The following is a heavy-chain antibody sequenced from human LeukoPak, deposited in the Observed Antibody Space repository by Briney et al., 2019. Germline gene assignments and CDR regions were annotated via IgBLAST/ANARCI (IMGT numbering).Heavy chain of an antibody. D-gene: IGHD3-16*01. CDR2: MNPNSGNT. CDR3: ARGHGWGYYYGMDV. J-gene: IGHJ6*02. CDR1: GYTFTSYD. V-gene: IGHV1-8*01. Sequence: ASVKVSCKASGYTFTSYDINWVRQATGQGLEWMGWMNPNSGNTGYAQKFQGRVAMTRNTSISTAYMELSSLRSEDTAVYYCARGHGWGYYYGMDVWGQGTTVTVSS.